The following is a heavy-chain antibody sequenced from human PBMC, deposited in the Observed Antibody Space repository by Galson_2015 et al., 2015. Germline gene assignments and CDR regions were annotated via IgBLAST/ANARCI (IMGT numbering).Heavy chain of an antibody. Sequence: SLRLSCAASGFTVGSNYMSWVRQAPGKGLEWVSLIYSGGSTYYADSVKGRFTLSRDNSKNTLFLQMNSLRAEDTAVYYCAVIYGSGTYSDYWGQGTLVTVSS. J-gene: IGHJ4*02. CDR3: AVIYGSGTYSDY. D-gene: IGHD3-10*01. CDR1: GFTVGSNY. CDR2: IYSGGST. V-gene: IGHV3-53*01.